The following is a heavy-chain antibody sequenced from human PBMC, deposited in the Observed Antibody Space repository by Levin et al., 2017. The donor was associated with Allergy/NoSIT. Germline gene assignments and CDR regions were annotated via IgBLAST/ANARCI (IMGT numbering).Heavy chain of an antibody. J-gene: IGHJ5*02. CDR2: TYYRSKWYS. D-gene: IGHD1-26*01. CDR3: ARGIYYSS. Sequence: SPTLSLPCAISGDRVSSNSTTWNWIRQSPSRGLEWLGRTYYRSKWYSDYALSVKSRITINPDTSKNQFSLQLNSVTPEDTAVYYCARGIYYSSWGQGTLVTVSS. CDR1: GDRVSSNSTT. V-gene: IGHV6-1*01.